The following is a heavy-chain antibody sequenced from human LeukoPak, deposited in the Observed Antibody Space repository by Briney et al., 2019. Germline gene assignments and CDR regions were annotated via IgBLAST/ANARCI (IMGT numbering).Heavy chain of an antibody. V-gene: IGHV3-21*01. Sequence: GGSLRLSCAASGFTFSSYSMNWVRQAPGKGLEWVSSISSSSSYIYYADSVKGRFTISRDNAKNSLYLQMNSLRAEDTAVYYCAKDYEGTNWFDPWGQGTLVTVSS. CDR3: AKDYEGTNWFDP. D-gene: IGHD3-16*01. CDR1: GFTFSSYS. CDR2: ISSSSSYI. J-gene: IGHJ5*02.